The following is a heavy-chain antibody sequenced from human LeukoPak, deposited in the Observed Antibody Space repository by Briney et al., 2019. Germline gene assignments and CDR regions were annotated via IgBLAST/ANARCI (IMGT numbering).Heavy chain of an antibody. CDR1: GFTFSDHY. D-gene: IGHD3-10*01. CDR2: SRSKANRYTT. Sequence: GGSLRLSCAASGFTFSDHYMDWVRQAPGKGLEWVGRSRSKANRYTTTHGESVRGRFTISRDDSENSLYLQLNSLKTEDTGVYYCVRLSRGAMNYHMDVWGKGTTVTISS. V-gene: IGHV3-72*01. CDR3: VRLSRGAMNYHMDV. J-gene: IGHJ6*03.